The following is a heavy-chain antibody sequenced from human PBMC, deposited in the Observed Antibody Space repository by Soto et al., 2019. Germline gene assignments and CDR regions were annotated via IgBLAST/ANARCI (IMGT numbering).Heavy chain of an antibody. CDR1: NGSIDNTVFF. CDR3: ARHLSGDYPNANLFDP. CDR2: ISYSGKT. V-gene: IGHV4-31*03. Sequence: SETLSLTCTVSNGSIDNTVFFWNWIRQHPGRGLEWIGYISYSGKTFYNPSLQSRVSMSLDTSTNQFSLKLSSVTAADTAVYFCARHLSGDYPNANLFDPCAQGTLVTVSS. D-gene: IGHD4-17*01. J-gene: IGHJ5*02.